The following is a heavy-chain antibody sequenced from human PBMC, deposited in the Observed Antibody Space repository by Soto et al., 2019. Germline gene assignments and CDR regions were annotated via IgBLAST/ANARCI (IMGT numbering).Heavy chain of an antibody. V-gene: IGHV3-30*03. CDR3: ATASYFGGDCYSFDI. D-gene: IGHD2-21*01. Sequence: GGSLRLSCAASGFTFSSYGMHWVRQAPGKGLEWVAVISYDGSNKYYADSVKGRFTISRDNSKNTLYLQMNSLRAEDTSVYSCATASYFGGDCYSFDIWGQGTLVTVSS. J-gene: IGHJ3*02. CDR1: GFTFSSYG. CDR2: ISYDGSNK.